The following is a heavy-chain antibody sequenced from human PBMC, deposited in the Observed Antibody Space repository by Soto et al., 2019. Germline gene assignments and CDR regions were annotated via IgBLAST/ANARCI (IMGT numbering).Heavy chain of an antibody. V-gene: IGHV4-59*01. Sequence: QMQLQESGPKVVKASETLSLTCTVSGGSISTYYWNWIRQSPGKGLEWIGYIYRTGSTHYNPSLNSRAAISLDSSRDRFSLQLKAVTAADTAVYFCARQIGDDPFDIWGRGTTVTVSS. CDR1: GGSISTYY. D-gene: IGHD3-3*01. CDR2: IYRTGST. CDR3: ARQIGDDPFDI. J-gene: IGHJ3*02.